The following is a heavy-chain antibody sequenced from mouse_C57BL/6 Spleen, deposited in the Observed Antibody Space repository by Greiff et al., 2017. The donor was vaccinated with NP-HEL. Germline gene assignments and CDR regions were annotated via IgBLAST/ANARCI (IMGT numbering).Heavy chain of an antibody. V-gene: IGHV1-62-2*01. CDR2: FYPGSGSI. CDR1: GYTFTEYT. Sequence: VQLQQSGAELVKPGASVKLSCKASGYTFTEYTIHWVKQRSGQGLEWIGWFYPGSGSIKYNEKFKDKATLTADKSSSTVYMELSRLTSEDSAVYFCARHEGRSDGCYGYAMDYWGQGTSVTVSS. D-gene: IGHD2-3*01. J-gene: IGHJ4*01. CDR3: ARHEGRSDGCYGYAMDY.